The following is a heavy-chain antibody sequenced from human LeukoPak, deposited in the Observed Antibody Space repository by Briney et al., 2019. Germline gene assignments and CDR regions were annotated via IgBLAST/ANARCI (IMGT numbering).Heavy chain of an antibody. D-gene: IGHD3-10*01. J-gene: IGHJ4*02. CDR2: IYYSGST. V-gene: IGHV4-59*08. Sequence: SETLSLTGTGSGCTISSYYWSWLRQPPGKGLEWIGYIYYSGSTYYNPSRKSRVTISVDTSKNQFSLRLSSVTAADTAVYYCARHLVVRGVMGYFDYWGQGTLVTVSS. CDR1: GCTISSYY. CDR3: ARHLVVRGVMGYFDY.